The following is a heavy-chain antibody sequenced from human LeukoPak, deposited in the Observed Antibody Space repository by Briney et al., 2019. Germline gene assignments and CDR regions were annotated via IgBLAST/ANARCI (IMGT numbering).Heavy chain of an antibody. CDR2: IKQDGSKI. V-gene: IGHV3-7*04. J-gene: IGHJ5*02. D-gene: IGHD4-17*01. Sequence: GGSLRLSCAASGFTFSKYWMTWVRQAPGKGLDWVASIKQDGSKIFYVDSVKGRFTISRDNAKNSLDLQMNSLRAEDTAVYYCFRVVFYGAGDDQLFDHWGQGTLVTVSS. CDR3: FRVVFYGAGDDQLFDH. CDR1: GFTFSKYW.